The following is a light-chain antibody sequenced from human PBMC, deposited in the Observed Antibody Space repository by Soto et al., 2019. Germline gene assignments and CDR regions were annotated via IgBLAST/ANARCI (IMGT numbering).Light chain of an antibody. J-gene: IGKJ1*01. CDR1: QSISSY. Sequence: DIHITQSPSSLSSSLGDRVTITCRASQSISSYLNWYQQKPGKAPKLLIYAASSLQSGVPSRFSGSGSGTDFTLTISSLQPEDFATYYCQQSYSTPWTFGQGTKVDI. V-gene: IGKV1-39*01. CDR3: QQSYSTPWT. CDR2: AAS.